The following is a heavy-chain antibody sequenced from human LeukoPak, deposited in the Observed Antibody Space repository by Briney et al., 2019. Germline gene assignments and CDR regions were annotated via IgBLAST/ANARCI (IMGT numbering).Heavy chain of an antibody. Sequence: HPGRSLRLSCAASGSTFSSYGMHWVRQAPGKGLEWVALIWYDGSNKYYTDSVKGRLTISRDNSKNTLYLQMNSLRAEDTAIYYCAREGPRGNSQFDYWGQGTLVTVSS. V-gene: IGHV3-33*01. CDR1: GSTFSSYG. D-gene: IGHD2/OR15-2a*01. J-gene: IGHJ4*02. CDR3: AREGPRGNSQFDY. CDR2: IWYDGSNK.